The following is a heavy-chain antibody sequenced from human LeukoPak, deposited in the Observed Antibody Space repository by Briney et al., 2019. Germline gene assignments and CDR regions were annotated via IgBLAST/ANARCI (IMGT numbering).Heavy chain of an antibody. V-gene: IGHV3-23*01. CDR1: GFTFSTRA. CDR3: AKRDSSGSYPYYFDY. Sequence: GGSLRLSCVASGFTFSTRAMSWVRLAPGKGLEWVSAIGGSDGSTYYADSVKGRFTISRENSKDTLYLQMNSLRAEDTAVYYCAKRDSSGSYPYYFDYWGQGTLVTVSS. CDR2: IGGSDGST. J-gene: IGHJ4*02. D-gene: IGHD3-22*01.